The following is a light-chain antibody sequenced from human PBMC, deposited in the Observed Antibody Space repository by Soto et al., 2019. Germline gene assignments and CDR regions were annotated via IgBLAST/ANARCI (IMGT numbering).Light chain of an antibody. V-gene: IGKV1-39*01. Sequence: DIQMTQSPSSLSASAGDRISITCRSSQTIRNNLNWYQQRPGKAPKLLISAASRLHSAVPPSFSGGGSGTHFTLPITTPQPEDAATYFRQQSFSVPYTFRQGPLVDI. CDR1: QTIRNN. CDR2: AAS. J-gene: IGKJ2*01. CDR3: QQSFSVPYT.